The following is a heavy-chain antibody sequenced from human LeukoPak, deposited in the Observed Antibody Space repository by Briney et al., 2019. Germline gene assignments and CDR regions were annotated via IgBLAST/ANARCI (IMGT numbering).Heavy chain of an antibody. D-gene: IGHD5-24*01. J-gene: IGHJ4*02. V-gene: IGHV4-39*01. Sequence: SETLSLTCTVSGGSFSNGAFCWGWVRQPPGKGLEWIGSIFYNGSTYYNRSLTSRATISIDTSNNQFSLKLSSVTAADTAVYYCARQRDMAFDYWGQGTLVTVSS. CDR1: GGSFSNGAFC. CDR2: IFYNGST. CDR3: ARQRDMAFDY.